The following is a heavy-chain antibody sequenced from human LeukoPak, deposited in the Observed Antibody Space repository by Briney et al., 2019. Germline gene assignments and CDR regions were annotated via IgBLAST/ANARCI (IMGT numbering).Heavy chain of an antibody. CDR3: ARDAPGYCTNGVCVTNYYYFFMDV. CDR1: GFTVSSNY. V-gene: IGHV3-53*01. CDR2: IYSGGST. J-gene: IGHJ6*03. D-gene: IGHD2-8*01. Sequence: QPGGSLRLSCAASGFTVSSNYMSGVRQAPGKGLEWGSVIYSGGSTYYADAVKGRFTISRDNSNNTMYLKMDSLRVEDTAVYYCARDAPGYCTNGVCVTNYYYFFMDVWGKGPTVTVSS.